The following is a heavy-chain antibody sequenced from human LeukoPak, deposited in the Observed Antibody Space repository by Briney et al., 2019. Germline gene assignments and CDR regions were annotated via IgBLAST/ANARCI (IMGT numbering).Heavy chain of an antibody. CDR3: AKDPRPKRYSSSWYSGWFDP. Sequence: GGSLRLSCAASGFTFSSYAMSWVRQAPGKGLEWVSAINGSGGSTYYADSVKGRFTISRDNSKNTLYLQMNSLRAEDTAVYYCAKDPRPKRYSSSWYSGWFDPWGQGTLVTVSS. J-gene: IGHJ5*02. D-gene: IGHD6-13*01. V-gene: IGHV3-23*01. CDR1: GFTFSSYA. CDR2: INGSGGST.